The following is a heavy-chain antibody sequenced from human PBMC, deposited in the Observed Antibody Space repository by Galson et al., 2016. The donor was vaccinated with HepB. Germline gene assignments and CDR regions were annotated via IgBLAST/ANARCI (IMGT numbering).Heavy chain of an antibody. J-gene: IGHJ2*01. CDR3: ARDHLSTGYFDL. CDR1: GFTFSSSI. D-gene: IGHD2/OR15-2a*01. Sequence: SLRLSCAASGFTFSSSIMHWVRQAPGKGLEWVAVILYDGSNKYSSDSVKGRFTISRDNSKNTFYLQMNSLRAEDTAVYYCARDHLSTGYFDLWGRGTLVTVSS. CDR2: ILYDGSNK. V-gene: IGHV3-30-3*01.